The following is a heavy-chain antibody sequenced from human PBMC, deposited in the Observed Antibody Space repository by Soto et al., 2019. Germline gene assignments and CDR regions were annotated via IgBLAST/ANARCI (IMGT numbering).Heavy chain of an antibody. V-gene: IGHV3-23*01. CDR3: AKERWGEDVYVDS. J-gene: IGHJ4*02. CDR1: GFTFRSYD. D-gene: IGHD3-16*01. Sequence: PGGSLRLSCAASGFTFRSYDMSWVRQAPGKGLEWVSGINGRGETYYADSVRGRFTISRDKSNNTLYLGLNSLRVDDTAVYYCAKERWGEDVYVDSWGQGTLVTVSS. CDR2: INGRGET.